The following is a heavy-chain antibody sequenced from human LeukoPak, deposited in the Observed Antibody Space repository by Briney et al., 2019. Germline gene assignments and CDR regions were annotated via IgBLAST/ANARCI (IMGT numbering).Heavy chain of an antibody. Sequence: SETLSLTCTVSGDSISSGDYYWSWIRQPAGKGLEWIGRISSSGSTNYNPSLKSRVTISVDTSKNQFSLKLSSVTAADTAVYYCARVQYSSGYSWGPYYYYYYMDVWGKGTTVTISS. D-gene: IGHD3-22*01. CDR1: GDSISSGDYY. J-gene: IGHJ6*03. CDR2: ISSSGST. V-gene: IGHV4-61*02. CDR3: ARVQYSSGYSWGPYYYYYYMDV.